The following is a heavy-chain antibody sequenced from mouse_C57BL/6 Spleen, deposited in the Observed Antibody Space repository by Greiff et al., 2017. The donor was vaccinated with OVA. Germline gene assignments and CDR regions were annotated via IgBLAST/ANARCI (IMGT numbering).Heavy chain of an antibody. Sequence: EVQVVESGGGLVQSGRSLRLSCATSGFTFSDFYMEWVRQAPGKGLEWIAASRNKANDYTTEYSASVKGRFIVSRDTSQSILYLQMNALGAEDTAIYYCARDAGGLDYWGQGTTLTVSS. J-gene: IGHJ2*01. CDR2: SRNKANDYTT. CDR1: GFTFSDFY. V-gene: IGHV7-1*01. CDR3: ARDAGGLDY.